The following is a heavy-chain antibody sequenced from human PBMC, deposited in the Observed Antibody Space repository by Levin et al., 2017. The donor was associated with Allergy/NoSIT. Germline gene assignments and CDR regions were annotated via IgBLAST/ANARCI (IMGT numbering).Heavy chain of an antibody. CDR1: GYTFTGYY. J-gene: IGHJ4*02. D-gene: IGHD2-8*01. Sequence: GASVKVSCKASGYTFTGYYIHWVRQAPGQGLEWMGWIYPDSGGTNYAQKFQGRVTMTRDTSISTDYMELSRLRSDDTAVYYCATNGDNGAYWGQGTLVTVSS. CDR3: ATNGDNGAY. V-gene: IGHV1-2*02. CDR2: IYPDSGGT.